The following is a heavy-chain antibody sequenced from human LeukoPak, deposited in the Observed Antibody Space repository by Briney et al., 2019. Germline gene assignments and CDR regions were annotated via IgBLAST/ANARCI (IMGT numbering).Heavy chain of an antibody. CDR1: GFSFNIYS. D-gene: IGHD3-22*01. CDR3: ANDRPYYYESNGHYYRRDGDY. Sequence: GGSLRLSCAASGFSFNIYSMSWVRQAPGKGLEWVSSISSSGDFRVYAGSVKGRFTMTRDNSKNTLYLQMNSLRAEDTAIYYCANDRPYYYESNGHYYRRDGDYWGQGTLVTVSS. CDR2: ISSSGDFR. V-gene: IGHV3-23*01. J-gene: IGHJ4*02.